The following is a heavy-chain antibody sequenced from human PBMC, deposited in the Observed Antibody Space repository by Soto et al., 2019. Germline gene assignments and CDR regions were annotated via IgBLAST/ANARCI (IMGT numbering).Heavy chain of an antibody. V-gene: IGHV3-30*18. Sequence: ESGGGVVQPGRSLRLACTASGFIFRSYGMHWVRQAPGKGLEWVAFISNDGGNEYYVDSVKGQFTISRDNSRNTLYLQMNSLRADDTALYSCAKATYGYAYVDFWGQGTRVTVSS. CDR1: GFIFRSYG. D-gene: IGHD2-15*01. CDR2: ISNDGGNE. J-gene: IGHJ4*02. CDR3: AKATYGYAYVDF.